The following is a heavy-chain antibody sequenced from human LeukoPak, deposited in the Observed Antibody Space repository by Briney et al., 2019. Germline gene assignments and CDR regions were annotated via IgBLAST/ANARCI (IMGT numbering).Heavy chain of an antibody. D-gene: IGHD5-24*01. CDR2: INIDESVT. Sequence: GGSLRLSCAASEFTFSSYWMHWVRHAPGKGLVWVSRINIDESVTTYADSVKGRFIISRDNAKNTLYLQMNSLRAEDTAVYYCARRRDGNNKGFDYWGQGTLVTVSS. V-gene: IGHV3-74*01. CDR1: EFTFSSYW. J-gene: IGHJ4*02. CDR3: ARRRDGNNKGFDY.